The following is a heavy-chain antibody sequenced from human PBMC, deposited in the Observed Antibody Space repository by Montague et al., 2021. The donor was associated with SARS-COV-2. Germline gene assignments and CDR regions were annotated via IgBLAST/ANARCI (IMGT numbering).Heavy chain of an antibody. J-gene: IGHJ4*02. D-gene: IGHD6-25*01. Sequence: SLRLSCAASGFSVSDSYMSWVRQAPGKGPEWVSIIKAGNTYYTDSVKGRFTMSRDNSKNTLSLQMNSLRDEDTAVYYCARGLQQRYKFDYWGQGALVTVSS. V-gene: IGHV3-53*01. CDR1: GFSVSDSY. CDR2: IKAGNT. CDR3: ARGLQQRYKFDY.